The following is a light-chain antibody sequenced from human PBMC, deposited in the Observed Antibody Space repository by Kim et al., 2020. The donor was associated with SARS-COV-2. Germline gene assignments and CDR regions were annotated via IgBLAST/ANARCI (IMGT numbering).Light chain of an antibody. CDR2: EDY. CDR3: QSYDSSIVV. J-gene: IGLJ2*01. CDR1: SGSIASNY. V-gene: IGLV6-57*03. Sequence: NFMLTQPHSGSESPGKTVTISCTRSSGSIASNYVQWYQQRPGSAPTTVISEDYQRPSGVPDRFSGSIDSSSNSASLTISGLKTEDEADYYCQSYDSSIVVFGGGTQLTVL.